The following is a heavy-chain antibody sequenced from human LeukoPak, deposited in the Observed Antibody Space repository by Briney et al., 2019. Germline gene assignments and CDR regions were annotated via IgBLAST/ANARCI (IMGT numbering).Heavy chain of an antibody. CDR1: GFTFSDYY. J-gene: IGHJ1*01. D-gene: IGHD3-10*01. CDR2: ISSSGSTI. V-gene: IGHV3-11*04. Sequence: GGSLRLSCAASGFTFSDYYMSWIRQAPGKGLEWVSYISSSGSTIYYADSVKGRFTISRDNAKNSLYLQMNSLRAEDTAVYYCARADMSPGEVDFQHWGQGTLVTVSS. CDR3: ARADMSPGEVDFQH.